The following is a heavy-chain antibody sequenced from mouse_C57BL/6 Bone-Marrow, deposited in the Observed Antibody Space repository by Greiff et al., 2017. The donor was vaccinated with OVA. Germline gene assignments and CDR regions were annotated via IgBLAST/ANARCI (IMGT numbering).Heavy chain of an antibody. CDR2: IDPSDSEN. V-gene: IGHV1-52*01. Sequence: QVKLQQPGAELVRPGSSVKLSCKASGYTFTSYWMRWVKQRPIQGLEWIGIIDPSDSENHYNQKFKDKATLTVDKSSSTTYMQLSSRTSDDSAGYFCVLDGNRFAYWGQGTLVTVSA. J-gene: IGHJ3*01. D-gene: IGHD1-1*01. CDR1: GYTFTSYW. CDR3: VLDGNRFAY.